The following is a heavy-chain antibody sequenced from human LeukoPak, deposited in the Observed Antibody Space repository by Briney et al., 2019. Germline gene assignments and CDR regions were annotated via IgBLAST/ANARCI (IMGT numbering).Heavy chain of an antibody. Sequence: GGSLRLSCAASGLTFSNYAMSWVRQAPGMGLEWVSAISGSGLRTYYADSVEGRFTISRDNSKNTLYLQMNSLRAEDTAVYYCAKRIGGVNSFDHWGQGTLVTVSS. CDR1: GLTFSNYA. CDR2: ISGSGLRT. D-gene: IGHD3-16*01. V-gene: IGHV3-23*01. CDR3: AKRIGGVNSFDH. J-gene: IGHJ4*02.